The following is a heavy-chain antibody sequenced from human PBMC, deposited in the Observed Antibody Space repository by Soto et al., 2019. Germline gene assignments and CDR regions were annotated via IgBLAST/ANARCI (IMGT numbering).Heavy chain of an antibody. CDR3: AGKYSSGWYGRWFDP. CDR1: GGSFSGYY. V-gene: IGHV4-34*01. CDR2: INHSGST. Sequence: SETLSLTCAVYGGSFSGYYWSWIRQPPGKGLEWIGEINHSGSTNYNPSLKSRVTISVDTSKNQFSLKLSSVTAADTAVYYCAGKYSSGWYGRWFDPWGQGTLVTVSS. J-gene: IGHJ5*02. D-gene: IGHD6-19*01.